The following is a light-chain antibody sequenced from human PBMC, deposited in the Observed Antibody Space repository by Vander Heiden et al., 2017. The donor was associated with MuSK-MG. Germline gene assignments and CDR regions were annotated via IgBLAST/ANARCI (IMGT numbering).Light chain of an antibody. J-gene: IGKJ1*01. CDR3: QQYYSGWT. CDR2: KAS. V-gene: IGKV1-5*03. CDR1: QSINSW. Sequence: DIQLTPSPATLSASVGDRVSITCRASQSINSWLAWYQQKPGKAPKLLIYKASILESGISSRFSGSESGTEFTLTISSLQPDDFGSYYCQQYYSGWTFGQGTKVEVK.